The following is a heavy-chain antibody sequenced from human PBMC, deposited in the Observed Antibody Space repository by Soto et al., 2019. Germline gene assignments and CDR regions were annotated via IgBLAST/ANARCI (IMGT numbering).Heavy chain of an antibody. CDR1: GYTFTSYG. D-gene: IGHD3-16*01. Sequence: GASVKVSCKASGYTFTSYGSRWVRQAPGQGLEWMGWISAYNGNTNYAQKLQGRVTMTTDTSTSTAYMELRSLRSDDTAVYYCARDGVVSYYYYYMDVWGKGTTVTVSS. V-gene: IGHV1-18*01. CDR3: ARDGVVSYYYYYMDV. J-gene: IGHJ6*03. CDR2: ISAYNGNT.